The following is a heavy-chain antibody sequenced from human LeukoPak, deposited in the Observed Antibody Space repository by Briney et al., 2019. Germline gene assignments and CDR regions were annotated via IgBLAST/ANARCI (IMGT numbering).Heavy chain of an antibody. CDR1: GGSINSSYYY. J-gene: IGHJ5*02. V-gene: IGHV4-61*01. CDR3: AREYHRGVTNWFDP. D-gene: IGHD3-10*01. Sequence: SETLSLTCTVSGGSINSSYYYWSWIRQPPGKGLEWIGYIYYSGSTNYNPSLKSRVTISVDTSKNQFSLKLSSVTAADTAVYYCAREYHRGVTNWFDPWGQGTLVTVSS. CDR2: IYYSGST.